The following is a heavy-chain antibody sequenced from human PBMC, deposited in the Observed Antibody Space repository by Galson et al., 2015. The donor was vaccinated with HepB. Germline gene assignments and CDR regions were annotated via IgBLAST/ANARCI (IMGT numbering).Heavy chain of an antibody. CDR2: IIPIFATA. CDR3: ARGGVGATTLDLFDY. J-gene: IGHJ4*02. V-gene: IGHV1-69*13. Sequence: SVKVSCKASGGTFSSYAISWVRQAPGQGLEWMGRIIPIFATANYAQKFQGRVTITADESTRTAYMELSSLRSEDTAVYYCARGGVGATTLDLFDYWGQGTLVTVSS. D-gene: IGHD1-26*01. CDR1: GGTFSSYA.